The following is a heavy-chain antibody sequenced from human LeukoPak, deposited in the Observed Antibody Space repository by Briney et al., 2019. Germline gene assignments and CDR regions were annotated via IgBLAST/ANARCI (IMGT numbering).Heavy chain of an antibody. Sequence: GGSLRLSCAASGFTFSNAWMSWVRQAPGKRLEWVGRIKSKTDGGTTDYAAPVKGRFTISRDDSKNTLYLQMNSLKTEDTAVYYCTTGGFVLRAGDYWGQGTLVTVSS. D-gene: IGHD3-10*01. CDR2: IKSKTDGGTT. CDR1: GFTFSNAW. V-gene: IGHV3-15*01. J-gene: IGHJ4*02. CDR3: TTGGFVLRAGDY.